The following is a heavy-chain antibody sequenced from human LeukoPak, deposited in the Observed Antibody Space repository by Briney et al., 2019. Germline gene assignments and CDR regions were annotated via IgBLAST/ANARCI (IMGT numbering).Heavy chain of an antibody. CDR2: ISSSRSFI. D-gene: IGHD3-10*01. CDR1: GFTFSRYS. Sequence: GGSLRLSCAASGFTFSRYSMNWVRQAPGKGLGWVSSISSSRSFIYYADSVKGRFTISRDNAKNSLYLQLNSLRAEDTAVYYCARVVVVRGVIPSSPMDYWGQGTLVTVSS. J-gene: IGHJ4*02. CDR3: ARVVVVRGVIPSSPMDY. V-gene: IGHV3-21*01.